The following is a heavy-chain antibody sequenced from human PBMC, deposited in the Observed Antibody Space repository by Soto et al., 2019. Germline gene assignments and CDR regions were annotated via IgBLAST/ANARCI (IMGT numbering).Heavy chain of an antibody. D-gene: IGHD3-10*01. Sequence: QVQLVESGGGVVQPGRSLRLSCAASGFTFSSYGMHWVRQAPCKGLEWVAVIWYDGSNKYYADSVKGRFTISRDNSKNTLYLQMNSLRAEDTAVYYCARGLLWFGELLSRPFDYWGQGTLVTVSS. CDR1: GFTFSSYG. V-gene: IGHV3-33*01. CDR2: IWYDGSNK. J-gene: IGHJ4*02. CDR3: ARGLLWFGELLSRPFDY.